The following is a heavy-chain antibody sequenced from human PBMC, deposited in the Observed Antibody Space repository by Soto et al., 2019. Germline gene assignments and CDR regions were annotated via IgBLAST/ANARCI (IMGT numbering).Heavy chain of an antibody. CDR1: GFTFSSYS. D-gene: IGHD3-10*01. J-gene: IGHJ5*02. CDR3: ARDHDRYGSGSSWFGP. Sequence: PGGSLRLSCAASGFTFSSYSMNWVRQAPGKGLEWVSSISSSSSYIYYADSVKGRFTISRDNAKNSLYLQMNSPRAEDTAVYYCARDHDRYGSGSSWFGPWGQGTLVTVSS. CDR2: ISSSSSYI. V-gene: IGHV3-21*01.